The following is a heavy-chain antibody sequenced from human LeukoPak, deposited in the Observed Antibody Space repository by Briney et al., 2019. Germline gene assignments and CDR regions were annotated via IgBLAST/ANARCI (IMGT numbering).Heavy chain of an antibody. D-gene: IGHD3-3*01. V-gene: IGHV3-21*01. CDR3: ARSHDFWSGYYYFDY. CDR1: GFTFSSYS. CDR2: ISSSSSYI. Sequence: GGSLRLSCAASGFTFSSYSMNWVRQAPGKGLEWVSSISSSSSYIYYADSVKGRFTISRDNAKNSLYLQMNSLRAEDTAVYYCARSHDFWSGYYYFDYWGQGTLVTVSS. J-gene: IGHJ4*02.